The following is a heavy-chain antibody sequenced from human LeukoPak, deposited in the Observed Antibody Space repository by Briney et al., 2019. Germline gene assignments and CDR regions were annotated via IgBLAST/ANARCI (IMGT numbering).Heavy chain of an antibody. Sequence: ASVKVSCKASGYTFTGYYIHWVRQAPGQGLEWMGWINPNSGGTNYAQKFQGRVTLTRDTPINTAYMDLRGLRSDDTAVYYCARRGPAGTPKGGNYVDYWGQGTLVTVSS. CDR3: ARRGPAGTPKGGNYVDY. CDR1: GYTFTGYY. D-gene: IGHD3-10*01. J-gene: IGHJ4*02. V-gene: IGHV1-2*02. CDR2: INPNSGGT.